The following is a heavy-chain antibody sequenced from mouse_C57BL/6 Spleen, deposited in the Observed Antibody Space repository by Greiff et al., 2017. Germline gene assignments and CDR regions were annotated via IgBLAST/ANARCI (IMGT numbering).Heavy chain of an antibody. CDR2: IDPSDGYT. CDR1: GYTFTSYW. Sequence: QVQLQQPGAELVKPGASVKLSCKASGYTFTSYWMQWVKQRPGQGLEWIGGIDPSDGYTKYNQKFKGKATLTVDTSSSTAYMQLSSLTSEDSAVYSCARTYDGYLFAMDYWGQGTSVTVSS. J-gene: IGHJ4*01. V-gene: IGHV1-50*01. D-gene: IGHD2-3*01. CDR3: ARTYDGYLFAMDY.